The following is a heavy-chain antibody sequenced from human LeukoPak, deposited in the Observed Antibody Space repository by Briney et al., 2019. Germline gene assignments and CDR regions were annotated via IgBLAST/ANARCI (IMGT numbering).Heavy chain of an antibody. J-gene: IGHJ5*02. CDR1: GGTFSSNA. D-gene: IGHD2/OR15-2a*01. Sequence: ASVKVSCKASGGTFSSNAISWVRQAPGQGLEWMGGIIAIFGTANYAQKFQGRVTITADESTSTAYMELSSLRSEDTAVYYCARGSLSRVWFDPWGQGTLVTVSS. CDR3: ARGSLSRVWFDP. CDR2: IIAIFGTA. V-gene: IGHV1-69*13.